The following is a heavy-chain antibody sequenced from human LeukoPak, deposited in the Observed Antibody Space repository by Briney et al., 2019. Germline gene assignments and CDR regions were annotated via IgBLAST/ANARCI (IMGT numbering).Heavy chain of an antibody. CDR2: IYYSGST. CDR3: ARLGSSWSGDNWFDP. D-gene: IGHD6-13*01. J-gene: IGHJ5*02. CDR1: GGSINSYY. V-gene: IGHV4-59*01. Sequence: SETLSLTCTVSGGSINSYYWSWIRQPPGKGLEWIGYIYYSGSTNYNPSLKSRVTISIDTPKNQFSLKLSSVAAADTAVYYCARLGSSWSGDNWFDPWGQGTLVTVSS.